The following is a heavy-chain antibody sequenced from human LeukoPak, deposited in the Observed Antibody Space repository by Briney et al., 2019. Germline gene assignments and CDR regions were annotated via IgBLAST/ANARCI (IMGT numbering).Heavy chain of an antibody. CDR1: GYTFTGYY. J-gene: IGHJ4*02. V-gene: IGHV1-2*06. CDR3: ARDLSSTYDFWSGYYTGEVDY. D-gene: IGHD3-3*01. CDR2: INPNSGGT. Sequence: ASVKVSCKAYGYTFTGYYMHWVRQAPGQGLEWMGRINPNSGGTNYAQKFQGRVTMTRDTSISTAYMELSRLRSDDTAVYYCARDLSSTYDFWSGYYTGEVDYWGQGTLVTVSS.